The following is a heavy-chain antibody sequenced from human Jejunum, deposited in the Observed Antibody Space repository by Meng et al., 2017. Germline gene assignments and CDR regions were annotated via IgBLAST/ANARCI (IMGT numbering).Heavy chain of an antibody. CDR2: ISGNSGSI. D-gene: IGHD6-19*01. V-gene: IGHV3-23*01. Sequence: GESLKISCAASGFTFSSYAMSWVRQAPGKGLEWVSAISGNSGSIDYADSVRGRFTISRDNSKNTLYLQMDSLRVDDTAVYYCAKDHQWLRYFDTCGQ. J-gene: IGHJ4*03. CDR1: GFTFSSYA. CDR3: AKDHQWLRYFDT.